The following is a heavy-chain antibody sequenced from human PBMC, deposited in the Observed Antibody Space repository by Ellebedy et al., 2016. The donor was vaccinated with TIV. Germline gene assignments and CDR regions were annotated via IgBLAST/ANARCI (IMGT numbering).Heavy chain of an antibody. CDR3: ARACGGDCYSSVLNDAFDV. D-gene: IGHD2-21*02. CDR2: INHSGST. J-gene: IGHJ3*01. CDR1: GGSISSSSYY. V-gene: IGHV4-39*01. Sequence: SETLSLTCTVSGGSISSSSYYWGWIRQPPGKGPEWIGEINHSGSTNYNPSLKSRVTVSVDTSKNQFSLKLRSVTAADTAVYYCARACGGDCYSSVLNDAFDVWGQGTMVTVSS.